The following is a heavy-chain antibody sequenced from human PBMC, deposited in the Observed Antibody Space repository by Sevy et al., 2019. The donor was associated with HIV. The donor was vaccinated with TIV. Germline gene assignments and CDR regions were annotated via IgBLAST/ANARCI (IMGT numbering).Heavy chain of an antibody. Sequence: GGSLRLSCAASGFTFSSYSMNWVRQAPGKGLEWVSSISSSSSYIYYADSVKGRFTISRDNAKNSLYLQMNSLRAEDTAVYYCASSGDFHSFGDYWGQGTLVTVS. CDR2: ISSSSSYI. CDR1: GFTFSSYS. CDR3: ASSGDFHSFGDY. D-gene: IGHD2-21*02. J-gene: IGHJ4*02. V-gene: IGHV3-21*01.